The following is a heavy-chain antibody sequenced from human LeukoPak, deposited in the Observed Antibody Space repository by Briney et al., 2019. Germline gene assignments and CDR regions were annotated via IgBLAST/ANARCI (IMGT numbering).Heavy chain of an antibody. CDR1: EYSFTSYW. D-gene: IGHD4-17*01. CDR3: ARHRTVTTMDYYYYYMDV. V-gene: IGHV5-51*01. CDR2: IYPGDSDT. Sequence: GESLKISCKGSEYSFTSYWIGWVRQMPGKGLEWMGIIYPGDSDTRYSPSFQGQVTISADKSISTAYLQWSSLKASDTAMYYCARHRTVTTMDYYYYYMDVWGKGTTVTVSS. J-gene: IGHJ6*03.